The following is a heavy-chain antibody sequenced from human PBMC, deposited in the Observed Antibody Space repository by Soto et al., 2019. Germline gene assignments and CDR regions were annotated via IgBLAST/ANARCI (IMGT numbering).Heavy chain of an antibody. CDR3: AIVSSIVVVTARLFDY. Sequence: GASVKVSCKASGYTFTSYGISWVRQAPGQGLEWMGWISAYNGNTNYAQKLQGRVTMTTDTSTSTAYMELRSLRSDDTAVYYCAIVSSIVVVTARLFDYWGQGTLVTVSS. V-gene: IGHV1-18*01. D-gene: IGHD2-21*02. CDR1: GYTFTSYG. CDR2: ISAYNGNT. J-gene: IGHJ4*02.